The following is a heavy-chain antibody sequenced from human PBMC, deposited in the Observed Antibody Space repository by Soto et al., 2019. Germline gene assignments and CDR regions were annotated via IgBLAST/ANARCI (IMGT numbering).Heavy chain of an antibody. V-gene: IGHV4-39*07. CDR3: ARRATVTRWSYYYYHMDV. J-gene: IGHJ6*03. CDR2: ISHSGST. D-gene: IGHD4-4*01. CDR1: GGSISSGGYY. Sequence: SETLSLTCTVSGGSISSGGYYWSWIRQHPGKGLEWIGKISHSGSTNYNSSLKSRVTISVDTSKNQFSLKLSSVTAADTAVYYCARRATVTRWSYYYYHMDVWGKGTTVTVSS.